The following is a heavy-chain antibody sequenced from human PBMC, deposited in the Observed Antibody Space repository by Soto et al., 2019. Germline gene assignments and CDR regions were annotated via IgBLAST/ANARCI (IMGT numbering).Heavy chain of an antibody. CDR2: FYHSGST. D-gene: IGHD4-4*01. Sequence: SETLSLTCAVSGFSISSGYYWGWIRQPPGKGLEWIGNFYHSGSTYYSPSLKSRVTISLDMSKNQLSLKLFSVTAADTAVYYCARYNNDHYRGMDVWCQGTTVTV. CDR1: GFSISSGYY. CDR3: ARYNNDHYRGMDV. V-gene: IGHV4-38-2*01. J-gene: IGHJ6*02.